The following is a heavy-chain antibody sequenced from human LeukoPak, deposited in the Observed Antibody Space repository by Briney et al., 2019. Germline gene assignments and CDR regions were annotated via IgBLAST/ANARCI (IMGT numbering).Heavy chain of an antibody. CDR1: GYTLTELS. D-gene: IGHD3-22*01. Sequence: ASVKVSCKVSGYTLTELSMHWVRQAPGKGLEWMGGFDPEDGETIYAQKFQGRVTMTEDTSTDTAYMELSSLRSEDTAVYYCARDDSSGYYLGHWGQGTLVTVSS. CDR3: ARDDSSGYYLGH. V-gene: IGHV1-24*01. J-gene: IGHJ4*02. CDR2: FDPEDGET.